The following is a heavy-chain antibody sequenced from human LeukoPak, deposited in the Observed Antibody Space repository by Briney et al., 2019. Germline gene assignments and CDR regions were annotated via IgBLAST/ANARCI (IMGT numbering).Heavy chain of an antibody. CDR3: AKEGAAVMGYFDY. CDR1: GFTFGDYA. CDR2: ISGSGGGS. D-gene: IGHD2-15*01. J-gene: IGHJ4*02. V-gene: IGHV3-23*01. Sequence: AWGSLRLYCAASGFTFGDYARNWVRQAPGQGLEWVSVISGSGGGSHYADSVKGRFTISRDNSKNTLYLQMDSLRGEDTAVYYSAKEGAAVMGYFDYWGQGALVIVSS.